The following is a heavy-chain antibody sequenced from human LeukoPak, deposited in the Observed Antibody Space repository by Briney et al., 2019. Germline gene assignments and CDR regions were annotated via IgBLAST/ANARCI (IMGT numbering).Heavy chain of an antibody. CDR1: GGSISSSNW. Sequence: SGTLSLTCAVSGGSISSSNWWSWVRQPPGKGLEWIGEIYHSGSTNYNPSLKSRVTISVDKSKNQFSLKLSSVTAVDTAVYYCARVYSSGWYGGAFDIWGQGTMVTVSS. CDR3: ARVYSSGWYGGAFDI. J-gene: IGHJ3*02. CDR2: IYHSGST. D-gene: IGHD6-19*01. V-gene: IGHV4-4*02.